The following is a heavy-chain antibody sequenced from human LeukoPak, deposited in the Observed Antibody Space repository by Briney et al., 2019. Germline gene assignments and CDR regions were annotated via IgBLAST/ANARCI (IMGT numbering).Heavy chain of an antibody. CDR2: IYWDDDK. CDR1: SLSTSGVG. V-gene: IGHV2-5*02. J-gene: IGHJ3*02. D-gene: IGHD3-22*01. Sequence: SLSTSGVGVGWMRQPPGKALEWLALIYWDDDKRYSPSLKSRLTITKDTSKNQVVLTMTNMDPVDTATYYCAHLMIAGPHDAFDIWGQGTMVTVSS. CDR3: AHLMIAGPHDAFDI.